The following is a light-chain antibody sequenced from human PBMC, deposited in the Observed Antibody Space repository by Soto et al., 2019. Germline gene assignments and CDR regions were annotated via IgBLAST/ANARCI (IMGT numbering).Light chain of an antibody. CDR2: DVI. Sequence: QSALIQPRSVSGSPGQSVTISCTGTSSDVGVYKYVSWYRQHPGKAPKLMIYDVITRPSGVPDRFSGSKSGNMASLTISGLQAEDEADYYCCSYAGDYTFVFGSGTKLTVL. J-gene: IGLJ1*01. CDR1: SSDVGVYKY. CDR3: CSYAGDYTFV. V-gene: IGLV2-11*01.